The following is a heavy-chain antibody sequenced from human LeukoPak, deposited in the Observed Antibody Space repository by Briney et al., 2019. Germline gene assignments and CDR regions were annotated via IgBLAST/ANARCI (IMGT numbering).Heavy chain of an antibody. Sequence: SETLSLTCTVSGGSISSYYWSWIRQPAGKGLEWIGRIYTSGSTNYNPSLKSRVTMSVDTSKNQFSLKLSSVTAADTAVYYCARDSGYDSSGSVGFDLWGRGTLVTVSS. CDR2: IYTSGST. CDR3: ARDSGYDSSGSVGFDL. J-gene: IGHJ2*01. V-gene: IGHV4-4*07. CDR1: GGSISSYY. D-gene: IGHD3-22*01.